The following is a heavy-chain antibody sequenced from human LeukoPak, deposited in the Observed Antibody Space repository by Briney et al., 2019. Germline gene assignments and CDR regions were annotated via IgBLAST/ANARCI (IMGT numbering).Heavy chain of an antibody. J-gene: IGHJ6*03. Sequence: SETLSLTCTVSGGSISSYYWSWIRQPAGKGLEWIGRIYTSGSTNYNPSLKSRVTMSVDTSKNQFSLKLSSVTAADTAVYYCARGVYDSSGYRTYYYYYYMDVWGKGTTVTVSS. CDR2: IYTSGST. V-gene: IGHV4-4*07. CDR3: ARGVYDSSGYRTYYYYYYMDV. D-gene: IGHD3-22*01. CDR1: GGSISSYY.